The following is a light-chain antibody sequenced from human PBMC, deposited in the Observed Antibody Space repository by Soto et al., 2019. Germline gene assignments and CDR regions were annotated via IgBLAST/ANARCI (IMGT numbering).Light chain of an antibody. CDR3: QQSHNLPYT. CDR1: QDIMKY. V-gene: IGKV1-33*01. Sequence: DIQMNQSPSSLSAPVGDRITITCQASQDIMKYLNWYQQKPGKAPKLLIYDASNLETGVPSRFAGTGSGTDFTFTISSLQPDDIATYYCQQSHNLPYTFGQATKRAS. CDR2: DAS. J-gene: IGKJ2*01.